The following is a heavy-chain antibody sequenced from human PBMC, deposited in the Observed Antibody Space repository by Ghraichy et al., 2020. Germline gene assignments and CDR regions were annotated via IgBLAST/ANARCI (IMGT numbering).Heavy chain of an antibody. CDR2: MTASGTDT. D-gene: IGHD2-15*01. J-gene: IGHJ3*01. V-gene: IGHV3-23*01. CDR3: AKDGPNGYCSGGNCYGDAVDF. CDR1: GFSLSTYA. Sequence: GESLRLSCAASGFSLSTYAMSWVRQAPGKGLEWVSHMTASGTDTYYAASVRGRFSVSRDTSKSTVFLQMNSMRAEDTAVYYCAKDGPNGYCSGGNCYGDAVDFWGQGTRVTVSS.